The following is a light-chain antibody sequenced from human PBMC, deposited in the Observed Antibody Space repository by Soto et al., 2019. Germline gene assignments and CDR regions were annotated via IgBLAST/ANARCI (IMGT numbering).Light chain of an antibody. J-gene: IGLJ3*02. CDR3: GTWDSSLSAVV. CDR1: SSNIGDND. Sequence: QSVLTQPPSVSAAPGQRVSISCSGNSSNIGDNDVAWFRHPPGTAPELLIYDNTKRPSRIPDRFSGSKSGTSVTLGISGLQAGDEADYYCGTWDSSLSAVVFGGGTKLTVL. CDR2: DNT. V-gene: IGLV1-51*01.